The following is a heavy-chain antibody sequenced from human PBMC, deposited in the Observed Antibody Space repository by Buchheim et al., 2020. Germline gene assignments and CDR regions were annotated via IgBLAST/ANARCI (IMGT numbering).Heavy chain of an antibody. J-gene: IGHJ6*02. CDR2: INPSGGST. V-gene: IGHV1-46*01. Sequence: QVQLVQSGAEVKKPGASVKVSCKASGYTFTSYYMHWVRQAPGQGLEWMGIINPSGGSTSYAQKFQGRVTMTRDTSTSPVHMELSSLRSEDTAVYYCARDLHYDILTGYSYYYGMDVWGQGTT. D-gene: IGHD3-9*01. CDR1: GYTFTSYY. CDR3: ARDLHYDILTGYSYYYGMDV.